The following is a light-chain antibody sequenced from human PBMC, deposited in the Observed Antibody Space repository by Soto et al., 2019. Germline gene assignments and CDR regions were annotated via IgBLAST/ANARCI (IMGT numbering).Light chain of an antibody. J-gene: IGLJ1*01. Sequence: QSALTQPPSASGSPGQSVAISCTGTSSDVGGYHYVSWYQQHPGKAPKLMIYEVNKRHSGVPDRFSGSKSGNTASLTVSGLQAEDEADYYCSSYAGSSNVFGTGTKLTVL. CDR1: SSDVGGYHY. CDR3: SSYAGSSNV. CDR2: EVN. V-gene: IGLV2-8*01.